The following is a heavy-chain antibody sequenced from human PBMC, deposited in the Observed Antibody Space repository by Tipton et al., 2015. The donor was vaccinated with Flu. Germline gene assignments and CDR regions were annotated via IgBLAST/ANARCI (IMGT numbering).Heavy chain of an antibody. J-gene: IGHJ6*02. CDR1: GGTFSSYA. CDR2: IIPIFGTA. D-gene: IGHD2-15*01. Sequence: QSGPEVKKPGSSVKVSCKASGGTFSSYAISWVRQAPGQGLEWMGGIIPIFGTANYAQKFQGRVTITADESTSTAYMELSSLRSEDTAVYYCARVPGEATPNYYYGMDVWGQGTTVTVSS. V-gene: IGHV1-69*01. CDR3: ARVPGEATPNYYYGMDV.